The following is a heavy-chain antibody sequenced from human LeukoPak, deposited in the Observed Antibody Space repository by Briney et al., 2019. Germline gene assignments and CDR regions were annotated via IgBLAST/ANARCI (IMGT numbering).Heavy chain of an antibody. J-gene: IGHJ5*02. V-gene: IGHV4-59*01. CDR2: IYYSGST. D-gene: IGHD1-26*01. CDR1: GGSISSYY. Sequence: IPSETLSLTCTVSGGSISSYYWSWIRQPPGKGLEWIGYIYYSGSTNYNPSLKSRVTISVDTSKNQFSLKLSSVTAADTAVYYCARDRSVGSGSYGWFDPWGQGTLVTVSS. CDR3: ARDRSVGSGSYGWFDP.